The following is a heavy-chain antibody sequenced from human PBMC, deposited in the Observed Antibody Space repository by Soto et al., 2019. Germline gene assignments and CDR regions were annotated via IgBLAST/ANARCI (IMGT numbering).Heavy chain of an antibody. D-gene: IGHD3-10*01. CDR1: GFTFSSYA. Sequence: GGSLRLSCAASGFTFSSYAMSWVRQAPGKGLEWVSAISGSGGSTYYADSVKGRFTISRDNSKNTLYLQMNSLRAEDTAVYYCAKSGKSRSMVRGVIIFLLDYWGQGTLVTVSS. J-gene: IGHJ4*02. V-gene: IGHV3-23*01. CDR2: ISGSGGST. CDR3: AKSGKSRSMVRGVIIFLLDY.